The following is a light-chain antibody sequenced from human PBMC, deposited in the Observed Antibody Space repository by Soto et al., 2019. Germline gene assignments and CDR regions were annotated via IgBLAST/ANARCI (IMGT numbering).Light chain of an antibody. CDR2: WAS. CDR1: QSVLYDSNNKNY. CDR3: QQYYSSPFT. V-gene: IGKV4-1*01. J-gene: IGKJ3*01. Sequence: DIVMTQSPDSLAVSLGERATINCKSSQSVLYDSNNKNYLAWYQQKPGQPPKLLIYWASTREFGVPDRFSGSGSGTDFTLTISSLQAEDVAVYYCQQYYSSPFTFGPGNKVDI.